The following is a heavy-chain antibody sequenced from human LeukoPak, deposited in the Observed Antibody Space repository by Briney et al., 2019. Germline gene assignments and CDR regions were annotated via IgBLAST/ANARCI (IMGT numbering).Heavy chain of an antibody. CDR2: IWYDGSNK. D-gene: IGHD2-2*01. V-gene: IGHV3-33*01. Sequence: GGSLRLSCAASGSTFSSYGMHWVRQAPGKGLEWVAVIWYDGSNKYYADSVKGRFTISRDNSKNTLYLQMNSLRAEDTAVYYCARELPALDAFDIWGQGTMVTVSS. CDR1: GSTFSSYG. CDR3: ARELPALDAFDI. J-gene: IGHJ3*02.